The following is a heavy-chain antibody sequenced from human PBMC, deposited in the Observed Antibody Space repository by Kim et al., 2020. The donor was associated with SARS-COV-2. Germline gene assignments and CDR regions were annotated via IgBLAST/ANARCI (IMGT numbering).Heavy chain of an antibody. CDR2: IYSGGST. V-gene: IGHV3-53*01. D-gene: IGHD3-22*01. CDR1: GFTVSSNY. CDR3: ARTYDSSGYYPL. J-gene: IGHJ4*02. Sequence: GGSLRLSCAASGFTVSSNYMSWVRQAPGKGLEWVSVIYSGGSTYYADSVKGRFTISRDNSKNTLYLQMNSLRAEDTAVYYCARTYDSSGYYPLWGQGTLVTVSS.